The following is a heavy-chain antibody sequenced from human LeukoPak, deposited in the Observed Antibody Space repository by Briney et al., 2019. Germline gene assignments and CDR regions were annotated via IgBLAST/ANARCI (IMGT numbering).Heavy chain of an antibody. CDR1: GFTFRNYA. CDR2: ISDNGGGR. Sequence: GGSLRLSCAASGFTFRNYAMSWVRRDPGEGLEWVSGISDNGGGRYYADSVKGRFTISRDNSKNMLYLQMNSLRAEDTAVYYCAKESGALGAPLYDYWGRGILVTASS. J-gene: IGHJ4*02. V-gene: IGHV3-23*01. D-gene: IGHD4/OR15-4a*01. CDR3: AKESGALGAPLYDY.